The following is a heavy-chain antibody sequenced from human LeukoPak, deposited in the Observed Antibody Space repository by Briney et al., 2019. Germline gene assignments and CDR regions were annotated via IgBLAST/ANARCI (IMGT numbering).Heavy chain of an antibody. V-gene: IGHV4-4*07. CDR3: ARERYYQYYFDY. J-gene: IGHJ4*02. D-gene: IGHD1-26*01. CDR1: GGSISSYY. Sequence: SETLSLTCTVSGGSISSYYWSWIRQPAGKGLEWIGRVYTSGNTNYNPSLKSRVTMSVDTSKNQFSLKLSPVTAADTAVYYCARERYYQYYFDYWGQGTLVTVSS. CDR2: VYTSGNT.